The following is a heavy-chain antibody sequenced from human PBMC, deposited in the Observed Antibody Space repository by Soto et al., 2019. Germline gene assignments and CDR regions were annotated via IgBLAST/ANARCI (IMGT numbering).Heavy chain of an antibody. CDR3: ARMDRTGPAARWFY. V-gene: IGHV1-18*01. J-gene: IGHJ4*02. CDR1: SYTFSKYG. Sequence: ASVKVSCKTSSYTFSKYGISWVRQAPGQGLEWMGWINIYNGHTDYAQKFQGRVTMTADTSTRTAYMDLRSLRFDDTAVDYCARMDRTGPAARWFYRGQGILVTVS. CDR2: INIYNGHT. D-gene: IGHD2-2*01.